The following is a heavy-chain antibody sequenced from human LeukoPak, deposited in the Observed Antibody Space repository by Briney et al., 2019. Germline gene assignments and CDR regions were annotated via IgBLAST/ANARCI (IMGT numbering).Heavy chain of an antibody. Sequence: DSVKVSCKASGYTFTSYDINWVRQATGQGLEWMGWMNPNSGNTGYAQKFQGRVTMTRNTSISTAYMELSSLRSEDTAVYYCARTTMVRGVIIGNFDYWGQGTLVTVSS. V-gene: IGHV1-8*01. CDR2: MNPNSGNT. CDR3: ARTTMVRGVIIGNFDY. J-gene: IGHJ4*02. CDR1: GYTFTSYD. D-gene: IGHD3-10*01.